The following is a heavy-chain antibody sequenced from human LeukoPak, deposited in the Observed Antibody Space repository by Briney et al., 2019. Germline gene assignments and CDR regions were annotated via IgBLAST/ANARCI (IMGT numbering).Heavy chain of an antibody. CDR3: ATITINSAAYYYYGMDV. Sequence: ASVKVSCKVSGYTLTELSMHRVRQAPGKGLEWMGGFDPEDGETIYAQKFQGRVTMTEDTSTDTAYMELSSLRSEDTAVYYCATITINSAAYYYYGMDVWGQGTTVTVSS. V-gene: IGHV1-24*01. J-gene: IGHJ6*02. D-gene: IGHD3-3*01. CDR2: FDPEDGET. CDR1: GYTLTELS.